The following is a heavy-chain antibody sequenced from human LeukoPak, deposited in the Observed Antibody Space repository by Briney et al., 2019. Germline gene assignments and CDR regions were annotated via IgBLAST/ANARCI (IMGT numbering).Heavy chain of an antibody. J-gene: IGHJ6*03. Sequence: ASVKVSCKASGYIFSGYYMHWVRQAPGQGLERMGWINPNSGGTNYAQKFQGRVTMTRDTSISTAYMELSRLRSDDTAVYYCARGGRLELLVYFYYYMDVWGKGTTVTVSS. V-gene: IGHV1-2*02. CDR2: INPNSGGT. D-gene: IGHD1-26*01. CDR3: ARGGRLELLVYFYYYMDV. CDR1: GYIFSGYY.